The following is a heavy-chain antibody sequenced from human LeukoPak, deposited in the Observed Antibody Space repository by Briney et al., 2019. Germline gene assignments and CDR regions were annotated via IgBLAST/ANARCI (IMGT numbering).Heavy chain of an antibody. CDR2: ISYSGNT. V-gene: IGHV4-59*08. J-gene: IGHJ4*02. CDR1: GGSISNYY. Sequence: PSETLSLTCTVSGGSISNYYWSWIRQPPGKELEWIGYISYSGNTDSNPSLKSRVTISVDTSRNQFSLKLSSVTAADTAVYYCARVSYNTSSGRDSRYFDYWGQGTLVTVSS. D-gene: IGHD6-6*01. CDR3: ARVSYNTSSGRDSRYFDY.